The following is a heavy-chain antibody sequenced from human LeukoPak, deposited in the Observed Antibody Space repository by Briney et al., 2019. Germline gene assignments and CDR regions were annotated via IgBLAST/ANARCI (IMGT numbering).Heavy chain of an antibody. CDR1: GFTFIRHG. Sequence: PGRSLRLSCATSGFTFIRHGFYWVRQAPGKGLEWVAVIWYDGSKKYYADSVKGRSTISRDNSKNTLYLEMNSLRAEDTAVYYCAKGRTTDGYDIWGQGTMVTVSS. J-gene: IGHJ3*02. CDR2: IWYDGSKK. CDR3: AKGRTTDGYDI. D-gene: IGHD2-2*01. V-gene: IGHV3-33*06.